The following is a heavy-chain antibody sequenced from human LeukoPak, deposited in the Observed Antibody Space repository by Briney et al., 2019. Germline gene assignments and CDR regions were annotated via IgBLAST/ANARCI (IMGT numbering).Heavy chain of an antibody. CDR2: IRYDGTNK. D-gene: IGHD1-26*01. CDR3: ARGGSYLSAFDI. CDR1: GFPFSSYG. V-gene: IGHV3-30*02. Sequence: PGGSLELSCAASGFPFSSYGMHWVRPAPGKGLGGVAFIRYDGTNKYYADSVKGRFTISRDNSKNTLYLQMNSLRAEDTAVYYCARGGSYLSAFDIWGQGTMVTVSS. J-gene: IGHJ3*02.